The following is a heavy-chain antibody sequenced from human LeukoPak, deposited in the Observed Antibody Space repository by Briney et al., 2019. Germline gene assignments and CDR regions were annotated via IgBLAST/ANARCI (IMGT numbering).Heavy chain of an antibody. CDR3: ARDRRTLGDYDFWSGYYTSDAFDI. Sequence: SETLSLTCTVSGGSLSSYYWSWIRQPAGKGLEWIGRIYTSGSTNYNPSLKSRVTMSVDTSKNQFSLKLSSVTAADTAVYYCARDRRTLGDYDFWSGYYTSDAFDIWGQGTMVTVSS. CDR1: GGSLSSYY. CDR2: IYTSGST. D-gene: IGHD3-3*01. J-gene: IGHJ3*02. V-gene: IGHV4-4*07.